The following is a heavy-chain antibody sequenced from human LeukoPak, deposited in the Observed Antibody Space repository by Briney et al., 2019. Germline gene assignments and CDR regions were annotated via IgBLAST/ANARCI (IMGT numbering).Heavy chain of an antibody. CDR3: AREKALIDHYDFTGYDWEY. CDR2: IYHGGST. V-gene: IGHV4-38-2*02. J-gene: IGHJ4*02. D-gene: IGHD3-22*01. Sequence: SETLSLICTVSGYSISTLANWGWIRQSPGKGLEWVASIYHGGSTYYNPSPRGRVTISMDTSKNQISLKLTSVTAADTAVYYCAREKALIDHYDFTGYDWEYWGQGSLVIVSS. CDR1: GYSISTLAN.